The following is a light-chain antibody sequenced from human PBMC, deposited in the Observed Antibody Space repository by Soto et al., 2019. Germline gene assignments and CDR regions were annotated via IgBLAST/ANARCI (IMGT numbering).Light chain of an antibody. Sequence: EIVLPQSPGTLSLSPGERATLSCMASHSVSSSYLAWYQQKPGQAPRLLIYGASSRATGIPDRFSGSGSGTDFTLTISRLEPEDFAVYYCQQYGSSPRTFGQGTKVDIK. CDR3: QQYGSSPRT. J-gene: IGKJ1*01. CDR1: HSVSSSY. CDR2: GAS. V-gene: IGKV3-20*01.